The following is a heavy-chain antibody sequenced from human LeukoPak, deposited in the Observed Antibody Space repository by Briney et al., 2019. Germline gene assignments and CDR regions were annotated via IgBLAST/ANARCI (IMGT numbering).Heavy chain of an antibody. Sequence: GRSLRLSCAASGFXFISYGIHWVRQPPAKGLEWVAVIWYDGSNKYYADSLKGRFTISRDNFKNPLYLQMNSLRAEDTAVYYCARGGGSSWSHYYYGMDVWGQGTTVTVSS. V-gene: IGHV3-33*01. D-gene: IGHD6-13*01. CDR1: GFXFISYG. CDR2: IWYDGSNK. CDR3: ARGGGSSWSHYYYGMDV. J-gene: IGHJ6*02.